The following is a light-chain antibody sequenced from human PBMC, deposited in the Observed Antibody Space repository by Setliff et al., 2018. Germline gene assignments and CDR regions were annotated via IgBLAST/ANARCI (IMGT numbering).Light chain of an antibody. J-gene: IGLJ3*02. Sequence: LPPPSSFSFSPFQSVTISFSGTSSDVLQPPLFSWYQQSPGKSPTLVIFEVSKRPSGVSNRFSGSKYGNTASLTISGLQAEDEADYYCSSYAGSSTVVFGGGTKVTVL. CDR2: EVS. V-gene: IGLV2-23*02. CDR1: SSDVLQPPL. CDR3: SSYAGSSTVV.